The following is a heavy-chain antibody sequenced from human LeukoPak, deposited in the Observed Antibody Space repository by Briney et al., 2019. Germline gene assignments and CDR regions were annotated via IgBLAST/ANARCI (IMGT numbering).Heavy chain of an antibody. CDR2: IVVGSGNT. V-gene: IGHV1-58*02. CDR1: GFTFTSSA. D-gene: IGHD3-10*01. CDR3: AAVGVNRRALSDY. J-gene: IGHJ4*02. Sequence: SVKVSCKASGFTFTSSAMQWVRQARGQRLEWIGWIVVGSGNTNYAQKFQERVTITRDMSTSTAYMELSSLRSEDTAVYYCAAVGVNRRALSDYWGQGTLVTVSS.